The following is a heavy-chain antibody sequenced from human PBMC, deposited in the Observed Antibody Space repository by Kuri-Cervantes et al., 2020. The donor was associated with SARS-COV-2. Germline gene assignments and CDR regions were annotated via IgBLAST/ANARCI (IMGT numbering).Heavy chain of an antibody. D-gene: IGHD2-2*02. V-gene: IGHV1-18*01. J-gene: IGHJ6*03. CDR2: ISAYNGNT. Sequence: ASGKGSCKASGYTFTSYGISWVRQAPGQGLEWMGWISAYNGNTNYAQKLQGRVTMTTDTSTSTAYMELRSLRSDDTAVYYCARVVVVPAAISNPGGMDVWGKGTTVTVSS. CDR1: GYTFTSYG. CDR3: ARVVVVPAAISNPGGMDV.